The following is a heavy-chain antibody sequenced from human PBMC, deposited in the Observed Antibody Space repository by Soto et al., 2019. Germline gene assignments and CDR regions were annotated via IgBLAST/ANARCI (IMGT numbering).Heavy chain of an antibody. CDR2: ISWNSGSI. CDR3: AKSYYCSSTICFTGYYFDY. V-gene: IGHV3-9*01. D-gene: IGHD2-2*02. CDR1: GFTFDDYA. Sequence: EVQLVESGGGLVQPGRSLRLSCAASGFTFDDYAMHWVRQAPGKGLEWVSGISWNSGSIGYADSVKGRFTISRDNAKNSLYLQMNSLRAEDTALYYCAKSYYCSSTICFTGYYFDYWGQGTLVTVSS. J-gene: IGHJ4*02.